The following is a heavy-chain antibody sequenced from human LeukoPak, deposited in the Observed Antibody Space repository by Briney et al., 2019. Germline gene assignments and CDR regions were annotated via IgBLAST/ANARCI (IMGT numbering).Heavy chain of an antibody. V-gene: IGHV4-34*01. D-gene: IGHD3-10*01. CDR1: GGSFSGYY. J-gene: IGHJ5*02. Sequence: SETLSLTCAVYGGSFSGYYWSWIRQPPGKGLEWIGEINHSGSTNYNPSLKSRVTISVDTSKNQFSLKLSSVTAADTAVYYCARDWDSGSYYNWFDPWGQGTLVTVSS. CDR3: ARDWDSGSYYNWFDP. CDR2: INHSGST.